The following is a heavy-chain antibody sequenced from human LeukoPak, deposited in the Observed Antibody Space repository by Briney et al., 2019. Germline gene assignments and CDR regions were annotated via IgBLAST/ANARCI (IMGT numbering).Heavy chain of an antibody. CDR3: ARQLSAAAGY. D-gene: IGHD6-13*01. CDR2: IYPGDSDA. CDR1: GYSFTSYW. J-gene: IGHJ4*02. Sequence: GESLKISCKGAGYSFTSYWIGWVRQVPGKGLEWMGIIYPGDSDARYSPSFQGQVTISADKSINTAYLQWSSLKASDTAMYYCARQLSAAAGYWGQGTLVTVSS. V-gene: IGHV5-51*01.